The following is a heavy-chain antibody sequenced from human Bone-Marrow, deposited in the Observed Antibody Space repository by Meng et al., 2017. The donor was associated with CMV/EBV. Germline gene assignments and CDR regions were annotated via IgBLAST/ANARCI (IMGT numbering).Heavy chain of an antibody. CDR2: IYAGGGT. CDR3: ARVISPYWYFDL. CDR1: GFTVSNGY. V-gene: IGHV3-66*02. Sequence: SCAASGFTVSNGYLSWVRQAPGRGLGWVSVIYAGGGTDYADSVKGRFTISRDNTKNTLYLQMNSLRAEDTAVYYCARVISPYWYFDLWGRGTLVTVSS. D-gene: IGHD2/OR15-2a*01. J-gene: IGHJ2*01.